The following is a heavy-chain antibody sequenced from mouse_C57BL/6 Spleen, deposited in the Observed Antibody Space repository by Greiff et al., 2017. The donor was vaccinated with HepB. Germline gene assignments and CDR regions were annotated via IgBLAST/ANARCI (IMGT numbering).Heavy chain of an antibody. Sequence: VKLQESGAELARPGASVKMSCKASGYTFTSYTMHWVKQRPGQGLEWIGYINPSSGYTKYNQKFKDKATLTADKSSSTAYMQLSSLTSEDSAVYYCAITTVVYYYAMDYWGQGTSVTVSS. CDR3: AITTVVYYYAMDY. J-gene: IGHJ4*01. CDR2: INPSSGYT. V-gene: IGHV1-4*01. CDR1: GYTFTSYT. D-gene: IGHD1-1*01.